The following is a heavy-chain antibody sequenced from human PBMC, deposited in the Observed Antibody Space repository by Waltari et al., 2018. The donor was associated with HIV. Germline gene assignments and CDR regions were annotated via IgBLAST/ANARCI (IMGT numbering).Heavy chain of an antibody. CDR2: IDLNSGGA. CDR1: GYTLSGYY. J-gene: IGHJ2*01. CDR3: ARDRVSGGNDWWFDL. V-gene: IGHV1-2*06. Sequence: QVQLVQSGAEVKKPGASVTVSCKASGYTLSGYYMQWVRQATGQGLEWMGRIDLNSGGANYAQNFQDRVTMTRDTSISTAYMEVRSLTSDDTAVYYCARDRVSGGNDWWFDLWGRGTLVTVSS. D-gene: IGHD1-1*01.